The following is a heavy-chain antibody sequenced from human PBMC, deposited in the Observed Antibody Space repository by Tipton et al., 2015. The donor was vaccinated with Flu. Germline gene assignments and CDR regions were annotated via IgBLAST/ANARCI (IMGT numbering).Heavy chain of an antibody. CDR2: IYYSGST. V-gene: IGHV4-59*01. D-gene: IGHD1-26*01. Sequence: LRLSCTVSGGSISSYYWSWIRQPPGKGLEWIGYIYYSGSTNYNPSLKSRVTISVDTSKNQFSLKLSSVTSADTAVYYRARVGGSSYYYYGMDVWGQGTTVTVSS. CDR3: ARVGGSSYYYYGMDV. CDR1: GGSISSYY. J-gene: IGHJ6*02.